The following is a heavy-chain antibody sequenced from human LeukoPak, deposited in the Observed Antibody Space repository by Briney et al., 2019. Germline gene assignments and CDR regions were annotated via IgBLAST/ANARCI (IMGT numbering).Heavy chain of an antibody. Sequence: GGSLRLSCAASGFTFSNYAMGWVCQAPGKGLEWVSAISGSGGSTYYADSEKGRFTISRDNSKNTLYLQMNSLRAEDTAVYYCAKGPLIEVAGTTWDYRGQGTLVTVSS. D-gene: IGHD6-19*01. CDR1: GFTFSNYA. CDR2: ISGSGGST. J-gene: IGHJ4*02. V-gene: IGHV3-23*01. CDR3: AKGPLIEVAGTTWDY.